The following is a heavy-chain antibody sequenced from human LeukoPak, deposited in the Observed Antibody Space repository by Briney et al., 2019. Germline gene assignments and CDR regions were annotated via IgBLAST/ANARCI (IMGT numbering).Heavy chain of an antibody. CDR1: GFTFSSYF. D-gene: IGHD4-17*01. Sequence: GGALRLSCSASGFTFSSYFMHWVRQAPGKGLEYVSAISGNGGITKYADSVKGRFAISRDNSKNTLYLQMNSLRANDTAVYYCARHLYGEYVTDRYYGMDVWGQGTTVTVSS. CDR3: ARHLYGEYVTDRYYGMDV. V-gene: IGHV3-64*04. J-gene: IGHJ6*02. CDR2: ISGNGGIT.